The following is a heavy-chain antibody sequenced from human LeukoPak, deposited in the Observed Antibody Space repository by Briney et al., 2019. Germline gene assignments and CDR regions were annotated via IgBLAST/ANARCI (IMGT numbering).Heavy chain of an antibody. V-gene: IGHV3-23*01. Sequence: PGGSLRLSWAASGFTFSSYAMSWVRQAPGKGLEWVSAISGSGGSTYYAGSVKGRFTISRDNSKNTLYLQMNSLRAEDTAVYYCAKDGSSWYSYYFDYWGQGTLVTVSS. CDR1: GFTFSSYA. CDR2: ISGSGGST. J-gene: IGHJ4*02. D-gene: IGHD6-13*01. CDR3: AKDGSSWYSYYFDY.